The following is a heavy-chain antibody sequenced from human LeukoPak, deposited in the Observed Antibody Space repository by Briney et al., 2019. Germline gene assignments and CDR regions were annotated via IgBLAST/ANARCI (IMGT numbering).Heavy chain of an antibody. CDR2: TWYDGKNI. CDR1: GFSFSNYG. D-gene: IGHD5-12*01. CDR3: AKTYSRESGYDFFFHY. J-gene: IGHJ4*02. V-gene: IGHV3-33*06. Sequence: GGSLRLSCAASGFSFSNYGFHWVRQAPGKGLDWVSATWYDGKNIHYADSVKGRFTISRDNSRNTVYLQMNSLRVEDTAVYYCAKTYSRESGYDFFFHYWGQGTRVTVSS.